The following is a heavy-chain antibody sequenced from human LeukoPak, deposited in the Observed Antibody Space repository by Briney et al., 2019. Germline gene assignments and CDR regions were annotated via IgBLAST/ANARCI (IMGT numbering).Heavy chain of an antibody. Sequence: GGSLRLSCAASGFTFSSYEMNWVRQAPGKGLEWVSYISSSGSTIYYADSVKGRFTISRDNAKNSLYLQMNSLRAEDTAVHYCARDLSFDRTPFDYWGQGTLVTVSS. CDR1: GFTFSSYE. CDR3: ARDLSFDRTPFDY. J-gene: IGHJ4*02. V-gene: IGHV3-48*03. CDR2: ISSSGSTI. D-gene: IGHD1-14*01.